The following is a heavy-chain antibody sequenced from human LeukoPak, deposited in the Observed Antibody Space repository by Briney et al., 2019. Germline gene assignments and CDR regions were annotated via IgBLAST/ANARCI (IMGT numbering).Heavy chain of an antibody. D-gene: IGHD2-15*01. CDR2: ITSSSDGT. CDR1: GFTFSRFA. CDR3: AKGDGSSPYGMDV. V-gene: IGHV3-23*01. J-gene: IGHJ6*02. Sequence: GGSLRLSCTASGFTFSRFAMGWVRQAPGKGPEWVSAITSSSDGTYYADSVKGRFTISRDNSKSTLYLQMNSLRAEDTAVYYCAKGDGSSPYGMDVWGQGTTVTVSS.